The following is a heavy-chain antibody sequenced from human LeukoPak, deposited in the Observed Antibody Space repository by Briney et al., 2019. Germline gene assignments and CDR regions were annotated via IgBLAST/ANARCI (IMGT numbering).Heavy chain of an antibody. CDR3: AKGGSSWSEIDY. CDR1: GFTFSSYA. D-gene: IGHD6-13*01. J-gene: IGHJ4*02. V-gene: IGHV3-23*01. Sequence: GGSLRLSCAASGFTFSSYAMSWVRQAPGKGVEWGSGISGSGGFTYYADSVKGRFTISRDNSKNTLYLQMNSLRGDDTAVYYCAKGGSSWSEIDYWGQGSLVTVSS. CDR2: ISGSGGFT.